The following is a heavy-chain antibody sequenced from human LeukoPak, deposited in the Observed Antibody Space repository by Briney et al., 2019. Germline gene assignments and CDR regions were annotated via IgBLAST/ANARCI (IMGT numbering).Heavy chain of an antibody. CDR1: GGTINNYY. D-gene: IGHD5-12*01. V-gene: IGHV4-59*12. CDR2: IYYSGSA. CDR3: ARVKYRGYDSLGQDAFDI. Sequence: SETLSLTCTVSGGTINNYYWSWIRQPPGKGLEWIGYIYYSGSANYNPSLTSRVIISADTSKNKFSLKLTSVTAADTAVYYCARVKYRGYDSLGQDAFDIWGQGTMVTVPS. J-gene: IGHJ3*02.